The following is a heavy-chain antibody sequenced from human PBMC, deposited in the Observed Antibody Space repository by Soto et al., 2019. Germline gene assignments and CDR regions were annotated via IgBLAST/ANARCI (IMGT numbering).Heavy chain of an antibody. CDR3: AHRDRDSGGLFDY. CDR1: GFSLTTSGVG. Sequence: QITLKESGPTLVKPTQTLTLTCTFSGFSLTTSGVGVGWIRQAPGKALEWLTLIYGDDDKRSSPSLRSRLTIIKDSAKTQVVLTMTNMDPVATATYCCAHRDRDSGGLFDYWGQGTLVTVSS. V-gene: IGHV2-5*02. D-gene: IGHD3-10*01. CDR2: IYGDDDK. J-gene: IGHJ4*02.